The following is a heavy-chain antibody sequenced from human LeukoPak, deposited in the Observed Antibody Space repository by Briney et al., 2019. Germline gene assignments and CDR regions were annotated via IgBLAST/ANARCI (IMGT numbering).Heavy chain of an antibody. CDR3: ARVDTAMVTSVVSAFDI. Sequence: SETLSLTCTASGGSISSYYWSWIRQPPGKGLEWIGYIYYSGSTNYNPSLKSRVTISVDTSKNQFSLKLSSVTAADTAVCYCARVDTAMVTSVVSAFDIWGQGTMVTVSS. J-gene: IGHJ3*02. CDR1: GGSISSYY. CDR2: IYYSGST. V-gene: IGHV4-59*01. D-gene: IGHD5-18*01.